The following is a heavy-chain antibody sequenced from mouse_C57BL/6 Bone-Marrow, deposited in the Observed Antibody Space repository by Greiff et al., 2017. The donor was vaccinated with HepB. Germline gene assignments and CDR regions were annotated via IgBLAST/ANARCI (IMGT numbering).Heavy chain of an antibody. CDR3: ASAQEDDWFAY. CDR1: GFSLTSYG. Sequence: VHLVESGPGLVAPSQSLSITCTVSGFSLTSYGVDWVRQSPGKGLEWLGVIWGVGSTNYNSALKSRLSISKDNSKSQVFLKMNSLQTDDTAMYYCASAQEDDWFAYWGQGTLVTVSA. V-gene: IGHV2-6*01. CDR2: IWGVGST. J-gene: IGHJ3*01.